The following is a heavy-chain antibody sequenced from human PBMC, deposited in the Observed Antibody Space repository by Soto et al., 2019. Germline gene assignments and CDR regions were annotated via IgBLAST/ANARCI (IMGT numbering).Heavy chain of an antibody. V-gene: IGHV1-18*01. CDR2: ISGYDGNT. CDR1: GFTLNDFG. D-gene: IGHD5-12*01. J-gene: IGHJ5*02. CDR3: ARDPPSVAKYSGYDLGWFDP. Sequence: ASVKVSCKASGFTLNDFGVSWVRQAPGQGLEWMGWISGYDGNTNFAQKYEGRVTMTIDSSTSTAYMELRNLRSDDTAMYYCARDPPSVAKYSGYDLGWFDPWGQGTLVTVSS.